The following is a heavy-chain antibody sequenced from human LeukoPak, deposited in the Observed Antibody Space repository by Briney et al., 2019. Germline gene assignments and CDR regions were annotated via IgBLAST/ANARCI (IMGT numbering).Heavy chain of an antibody. CDR1: GFTFSSYW. CDR2: IKQDGSEN. V-gene: IGHV3-7*01. D-gene: IGHD5-24*01. CDR3: ARDRGDGSLDY. Sequence: QTGGSLRLSCAASGFTFSSYWMSWVRQPPGKGLECVANIKQDGSENYCVDSVMGRFTISRDNAKNSLYLQMNSLRAEDTAVYYCARDRGDGSLDYWGQGTLVTVSS. J-gene: IGHJ4*02.